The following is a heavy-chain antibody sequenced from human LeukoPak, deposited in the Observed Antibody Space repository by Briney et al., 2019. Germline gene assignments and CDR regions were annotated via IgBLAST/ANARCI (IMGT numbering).Heavy chain of an antibody. Sequence: PGGSLRLSCAASGFTLSSYAMSWVRQAPGKGLEWVSAISGSGGSTYYADSVKGRFTISRDNSKNTLYLQMNSLRAEDTAVYYCAKQIVVVLYGMDVWGQGTTVTVSS. J-gene: IGHJ6*02. V-gene: IGHV3-23*01. CDR2: ISGSGGST. CDR3: AKQIVVVLYGMDV. D-gene: IGHD3-22*01. CDR1: GFTLSSYA.